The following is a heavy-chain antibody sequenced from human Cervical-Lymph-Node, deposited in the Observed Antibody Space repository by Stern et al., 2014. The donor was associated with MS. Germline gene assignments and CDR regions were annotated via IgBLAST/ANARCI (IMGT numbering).Heavy chain of an antibody. J-gene: IGHJ4*02. Sequence: DPLVESGGGLVKPGGSLRLSCAASGFTFRDYYMNWIRQDPGKGLEWVSYISGRDGTIFYAESVKGLFTISRDNAKKSLYLQMNSLRAEDTAVYYCARAGVSKDDFWGQGTLVTVSS. D-gene: IGHD2-8*01. CDR1: GFTFRDYY. CDR3: ARAGVSKDDF. V-gene: IGHV3-11*01. CDR2: ISGRDGTI.